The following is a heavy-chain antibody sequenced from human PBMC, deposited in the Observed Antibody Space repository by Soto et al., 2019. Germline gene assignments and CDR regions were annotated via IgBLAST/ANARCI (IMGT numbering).Heavy chain of an antibody. D-gene: IGHD3-3*01. V-gene: IGHV3-48*03. J-gene: IGHJ6*02. CDR1: GFTLSRYE. CDR3: ALRPESYDFWSGHYTPRHYYYRMAV. CDR2: ISSSGSTI. Sequence: VGSLRLSCAASGFTLSRYEMYWVRQAPGKGLEWVSYISSSGSTIYYADSVKGRFTISRDNAKNSLYLQMNSLRAEDTAVYDCALRPESYDFWSGHYTPRHYYYRMAVWGQATTATVSS.